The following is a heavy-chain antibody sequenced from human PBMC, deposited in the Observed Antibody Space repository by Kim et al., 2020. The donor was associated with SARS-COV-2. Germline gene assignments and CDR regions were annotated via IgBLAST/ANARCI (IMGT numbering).Heavy chain of an antibody. CDR3: ARRPADILTGYYKVGYFDY. V-gene: IGHV3-48*03. D-gene: IGHD3-9*01. CDR1: GFTFSSYE. CDR2: ISSSGSTI. J-gene: IGHJ4*02. Sequence: GGSLRLSCAASGFTFSSYEMNWVRQAPGKGLEWVSYISSSGSTIYYADSVKGRFTISRDNAKNSLYLQMNSLRAEDTAVYYCARRPADILTGYYKVGYFDYWGQGTLVTVSS.